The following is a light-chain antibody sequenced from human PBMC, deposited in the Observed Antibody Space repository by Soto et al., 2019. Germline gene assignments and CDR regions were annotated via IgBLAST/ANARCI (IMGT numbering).Light chain of an antibody. V-gene: IGKV3-15*01. CDR3: HQYYKWPLT. CDR2: DAS. Sequence: DIVLTQSPATLSLSPGERATLSCRASQSVSSNLAWYQQKPGQTPRLLIYDASTRATDIPARFSGSGSGTDFTLTISSLLSEDFAVYYCHQYYKWPLTFGGGTKVDIK. J-gene: IGKJ4*01. CDR1: QSVSSN.